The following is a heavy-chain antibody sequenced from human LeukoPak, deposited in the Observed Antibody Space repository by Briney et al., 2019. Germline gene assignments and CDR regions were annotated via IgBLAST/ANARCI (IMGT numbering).Heavy chain of an antibody. D-gene: IGHD4/OR15-4a*01. Sequence: NTSETLSLTCTVSGGSISSGNYYWNWVRLPAGKGLEWIGRFFTSGPTDYNPSLKSRVTISVDTSKNHFSLRLTSVTAADTAAYSWSRVPGDGGPFDAFDIWGQGEKVPFFS. CDR3: SRVPGDGGPFDAFDI. CDR2: FFTSGPT. J-gene: IGHJ3*02. CDR1: GGSISSGNYY. V-gene: IGHV4-61*02.